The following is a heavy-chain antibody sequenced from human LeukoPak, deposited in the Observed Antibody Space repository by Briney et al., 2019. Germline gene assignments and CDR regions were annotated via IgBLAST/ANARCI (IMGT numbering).Heavy chain of an antibody. CDR3: AKDLEYYESIGDYIFDY. CDR1: GGSISSYY. CDR2: IYTSGST. Sequence: SETLSLTCTVSGGSISSYYWSWIRQPAGKGLEWIGRIYTSGSTNYNPSLKSRVTMSVDTSKNQFSLKLSSVTAADTAVYYCAKDLEYYESIGDYIFDYWSQGTLVTGSS. J-gene: IGHJ4*02. V-gene: IGHV4-4*07. D-gene: IGHD3-22*01.